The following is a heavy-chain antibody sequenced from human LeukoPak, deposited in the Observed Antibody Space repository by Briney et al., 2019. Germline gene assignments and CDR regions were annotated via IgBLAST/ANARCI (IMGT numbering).Heavy chain of an antibody. J-gene: IGHJ6*03. CDR3: ARVVGSGGSYYYYMDV. D-gene: IGHD1-26*01. Sequence: PSETLSLTCTVSGGSISSYYWSWIRQPPGKGLEWIGYIYYSGSTNYNPSLKSRVTISVDTSKNQFSLKLSSVTAADTAVYYCARVVGSGGSYYYYMDVWGKGTTVTVSS. V-gene: IGHV4-59*01. CDR2: IYYSGST. CDR1: GGSISSYY.